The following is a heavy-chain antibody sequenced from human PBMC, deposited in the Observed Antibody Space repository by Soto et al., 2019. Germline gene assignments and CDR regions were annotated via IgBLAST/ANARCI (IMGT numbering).Heavy chain of an antibody. J-gene: IGHJ4*02. CDR3: AREAYGSGRLDY. D-gene: IGHD3-10*01. CDR2: IYSGGST. CDR1: GFTVSSNY. Sequence: GSLRLSCAASGFTVSSNYMSWVRQAPGKGLEWVSVIYSGGSTYYADSVKGRFTISRDNSKNTLYLQMNSLRAEDTAVYYCAREAYGSGRLDYWGQGTLVTVSS. V-gene: IGHV3-53*01.